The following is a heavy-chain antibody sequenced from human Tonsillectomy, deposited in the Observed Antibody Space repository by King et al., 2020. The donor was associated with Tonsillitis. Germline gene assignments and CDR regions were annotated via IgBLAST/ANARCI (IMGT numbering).Heavy chain of an antibody. Sequence: VQLVESGGDLVKPGESLRLSCAASGFTFTNAWMNWVRQAAGKGLEWVGRIKTNTDGGTTDYAAPVKGRFTISRDDSKNTLYLQMNSLTTEDTAVYYFTPRRLDSSSHTPYSYYYVDVWGKGTTVTVSS. CDR2: IKTNTDGGTT. D-gene: IGHD6-13*01. CDR1: GFTFTNAW. CDR3: TPRRLDSSSHTPYSYYYVDV. V-gene: IGHV3-15*07. J-gene: IGHJ6*03.